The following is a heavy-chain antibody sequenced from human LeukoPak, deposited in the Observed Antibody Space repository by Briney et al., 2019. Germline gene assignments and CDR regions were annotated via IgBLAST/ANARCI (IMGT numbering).Heavy chain of an antibody. CDR3: ARTMACTNGVCSFYFDY. Sequence: SQTLSLTCAISGDSVSSNSAAWNWIRQSPSRGLEWLGRTYYRSKWYNDYAVSVKSRITINPDTSKNQFSLQLNSVTPEDTAVYYCARTMACTNGVCSFYFDYRGQGTLVTVSS. CDR2: TYYRSKWYN. V-gene: IGHV6-1*01. D-gene: IGHD2-8*01. J-gene: IGHJ4*02. CDR1: GDSVSSNSAA.